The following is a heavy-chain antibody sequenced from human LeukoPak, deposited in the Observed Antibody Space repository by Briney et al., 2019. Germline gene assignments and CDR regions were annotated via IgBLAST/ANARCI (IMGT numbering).Heavy chain of an antibody. V-gene: IGHV4-39*07. CDR2: IYYSGST. J-gene: IGHJ2*01. D-gene: IGHD5-12*01. CDR3: APKLRGYGGWYFDL. Sequence: SETLSLTCTVSGGSISSYYWGWIRQPPGKGLEWIGSIYYSGSTYYNPSLKSRVTISVDTSKNQFSLKLSSVTAADTAVYYCAPKLRGYGGWYFDLWGRGTLVTVSS. CDR1: GGSISSYY.